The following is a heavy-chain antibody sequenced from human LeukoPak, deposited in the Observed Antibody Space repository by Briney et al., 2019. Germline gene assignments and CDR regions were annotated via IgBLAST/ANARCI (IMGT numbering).Heavy chain of an antibody. Sequence: PGRSLRLSCAASGFTFSSYSMNWVRQAPGKGLEWVSYISSSSSTIYYADSVKGRFTISRDNAKNSLYLQMNSLRAEDTAVYYCARAYYYDSSGYSRQGEVDYWGRGTLVTVSS. CDR1: GFTFSSYS. D-gene: IGHD3-22*01. CDR2: ISSSSSTI. J-gene: IGHJ4*02. V-gene: IGHV3-48*01. CDR3: ARAYYYDSSGYSRQGEVDY.